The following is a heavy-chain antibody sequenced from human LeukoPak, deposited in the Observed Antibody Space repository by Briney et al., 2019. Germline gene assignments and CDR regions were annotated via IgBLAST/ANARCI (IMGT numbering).Heavy chain of an antibody. CDR2: ISYDGSNK. CDR1: GFTFSSYG. CDR3: AKDITTIVDFDY. Sequence: GGSLRLSCAASGFTFSSYGMHWVRQAPGKGLEWVAVISYDGSNKYYADSVEGRFTISRDNSKNTLYLQMNSLRAEDTAVYYCAKDITTIVDFDYWGQGTLVTVSS. D-gene: IGHD3-22*01. J-gene: IGHJ4*02. V-gene: IGHV3-30*18.